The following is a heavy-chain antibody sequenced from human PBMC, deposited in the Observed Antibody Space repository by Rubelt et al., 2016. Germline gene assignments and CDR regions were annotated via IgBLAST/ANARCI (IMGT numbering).Heavy chain of an antibody. V-gene: IGHV3-48*04. Sequence: EVQLLESGGGLVQPGGSLRLSCAASGFTFSSYSMNWVRQAPGKGLEWVSYISSSSSTIYYADSVKGRFTISRNNAKNSLYLQMNSLRAEDTAVYYCASHYCSSTSCYSFYWGQGTLVTVSS. CDR3: ASHYCSSTSCYSFY. J-gene: IGHJ4*02. CDR1: GFTFSSYS. CDR2: ISSSSSTI. D-gene: IGHD2-2*02.